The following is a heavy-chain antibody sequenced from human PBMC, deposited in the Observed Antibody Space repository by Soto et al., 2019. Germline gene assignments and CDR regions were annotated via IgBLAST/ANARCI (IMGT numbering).Heavy chain of an antibody. CDR1: GGSFSGYY. CDR3: ARDKSTGLFDY. CDR2: INHSGST. J-gene: IGHJ4*02. V-gene: IGHV4-34*01. D-gene: IGHD2-8*02. Sequence: QVQLQQWGAGLLKPSETLSLTCAVYGGSFSGYYWTWIRQPPGTGLEWIGEINHSGSTNYNPSLKGRVTISVGTSKNQFSLKLTSVTAAATAVYYCARDKSTGLFDYWGQGALVTVSS.